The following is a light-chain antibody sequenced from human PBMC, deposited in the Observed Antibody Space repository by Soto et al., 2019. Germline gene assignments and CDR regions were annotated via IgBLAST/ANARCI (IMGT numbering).Light chain of an antibody. J-gene: IGKJ5*01. CDR1: ETISTF. CDR2: AAS. V-gene: IGKV1-39*01. Sequence: DIQMTQSPVSLSASVGDRVTITCRASETISTFLNWYQQKPGKAPKVLIYAASSLQSGVPSRFSGSGSGTDFTLTISSLQPEDFATFYCQQSYSTPITFGQGTRLEIK. CDR3: QQSYSTPIT.